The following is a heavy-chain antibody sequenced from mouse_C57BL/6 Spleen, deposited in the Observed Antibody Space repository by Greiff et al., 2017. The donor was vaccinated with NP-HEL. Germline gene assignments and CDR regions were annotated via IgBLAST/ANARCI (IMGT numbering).Heavy chain of an antibody. CDR1: GFTFSSYA. V-gene: IGHV5-4*03. CDR3: ARVPDSSASYVDY. Sequence: DVKLVESGGGLVKPGGSLKLSCAASGFTFSSYAMSWVRQTPEKRLEWVATISDGGSYTYYPDNVKGRFTISRDNAKNNLYLQMSHLKSEDTAMYYCARVPDSSASYVDYWGQGTSVTVSS. D-gene: IGHD3-2*02. J-gene: IGHJ4*01. CDR2: ISDGGSYT.